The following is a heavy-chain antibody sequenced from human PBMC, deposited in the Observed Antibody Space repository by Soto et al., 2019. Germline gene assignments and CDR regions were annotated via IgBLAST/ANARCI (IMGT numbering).Heavy chain of an antibody. J-gene: IGHJ4*02. CDR2: ISPMFGAA. V-gene: IGHV1-69*19. D-gene: IGHD3-10*01. Sequence: QVQLVQSGAEMQKPGSSVKVSCQSSGGTFNTYAMNWVRQAPGQGPEWMGDISPMFGAANYAPKFQGRVTITADESTGTSYMQLSSLTSEDTALYLCAREVQVHTPAFVYWGQGTLVTVSS. CDR3: AREVQVHTPAFVY. CDR1: GGTFNTYA.